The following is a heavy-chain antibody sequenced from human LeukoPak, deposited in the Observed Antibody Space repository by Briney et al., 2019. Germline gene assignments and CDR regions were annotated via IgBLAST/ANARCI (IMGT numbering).Heavy chain of an antibody. CDR3: AKGYSSSWYERLFDY. J-gene: IGHJ4*02. CDR2: ISGSGGST. V-gene: IGHV3-23*01. D-gene: IGHD6-13*01. Sequence: GGSLRLSCAASGFTFSSYAMSWVRQAPGKGLEWASAISGSGGSTYYADSVKGRFTISRDNSKNTLYLQMNSLRAEDTAVYYCAKGYSSSWYERLFDYWGQGTLVTVSS. CDR1: GFTFSSYA.